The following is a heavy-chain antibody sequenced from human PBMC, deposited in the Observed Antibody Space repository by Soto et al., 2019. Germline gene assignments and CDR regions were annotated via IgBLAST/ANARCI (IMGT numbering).Heavy chain of an antibody. D-gene: IGHD3-22*01. CDR1: GGTFSSYA. CDR2: IIPIFGTA. CDR3: ARGGGDDSSGYQHYYYGMDV. J-gene: IGHJ6*02. Sequence: QVQLVQSGAEVKKPGSSVKVSCKASGGTFSSYAISWVRQAPGQGLEWMGGIIPIFGTANYAQKFQGRVTIPADNSTSTAYMELSTLRSEDTAVHYCARGGGDDSSGYQHYYYGMDVWGQGTTVTVSS. V-gene: IGHV1-69*06.